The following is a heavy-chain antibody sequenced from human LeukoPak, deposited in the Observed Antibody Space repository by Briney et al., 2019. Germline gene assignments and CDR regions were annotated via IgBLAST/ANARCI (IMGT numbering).Heavy chain of an antibody. CDR2: IYQSGST. Sequence: KPSETLSLTCTVSGGSISSVSNSWGWIRQPPGKGLEWIGSIYQSGSTYYNPPLKRRVTISVDTSKNQISLKLTSVTAADTAVYYCAAQYSGYVRLDYWGQGTLVTVSS. D-gene: IGHD5-12*01. CDR1: GGSISSVSNS. J-gene: IGHJ4*02. CDR3: AAQYSGYVRLDY. V-gene: IGHV4-39*01.